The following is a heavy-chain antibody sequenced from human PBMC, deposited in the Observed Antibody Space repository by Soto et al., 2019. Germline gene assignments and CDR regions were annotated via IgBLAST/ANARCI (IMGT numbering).Heavy chain of an antibody. CDR1: GYTFTSYY. J-gene: IGHJ5*02. D-gene: IGHD4-4*01. Sequence: QVQLVQSGAEVKKPGASVKVSCKASGYTFTSYYMHWVRQAPGQGLEWMGIINPSGGSTSYAQKFQGRVTMTRDTSTSTVYMELSSLRSEDTAVYYCAREQGGPHDYIVRWFDPWGQGTLVTVSS. V-gene: IGHV1-46*01. CDR3: AREQGGPHDYIVRWFDP. CDR2: INPSGGST.